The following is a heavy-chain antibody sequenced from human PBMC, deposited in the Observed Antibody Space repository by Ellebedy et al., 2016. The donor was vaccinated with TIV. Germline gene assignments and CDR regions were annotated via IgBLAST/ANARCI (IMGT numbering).Heavy chain of an antibody. CDR3: ARVTGAAADLDY. CDR1: GGSISSSSYY. V-gene: IGHV4-39*07. CDR2: IYYSGNT. D-gene: IGHD6-25*01. J-gene: IGHJ4*02. Sequence: SETLSLTCTVSGGSISSSSYYWGWIRQPPGKGLEWIGSIYYSGNTYYNPSLKSRVIISVDTSKNQFSLRLSSVTAADTAVYYCARVTGAAADLDYWGQGTLVTVSS.